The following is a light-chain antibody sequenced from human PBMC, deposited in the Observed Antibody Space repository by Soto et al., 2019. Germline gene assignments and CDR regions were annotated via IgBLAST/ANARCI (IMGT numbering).Light chain of an antibody. CDR1: SSDVGGYNY. CDR3: SSYTSSIVV. J-gene: IGLJ2*01. Sequence: QSVLTQPASVSGSPGQSTTISCTGTSSDVGGYNYVSWYQQHPGKAPKLMIYDVSNRPSGVSNRFSGSKSGNTASLTISGLQAEDEADYYCSSYTSSIVVFGGGTKLTVL. V-gene: IGLV2-14*01. CDR2: DVS.